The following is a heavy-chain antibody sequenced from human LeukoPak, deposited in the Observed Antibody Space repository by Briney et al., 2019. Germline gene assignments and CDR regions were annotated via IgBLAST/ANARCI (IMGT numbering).Heavy chain of an antibody. Sequence: SETLSLTCTVSGGSISSGDYYWSWIRQPPGKGLEWIGEINHSGSTNYNPSLKSRVTISVDTSKNQFSLKLSSVTAADTAVYYCARERILWFGELLEGVVRWFDPWGQGTLVTVSS. CDR1: GGSISSGDYY. CDR3: ARERILWFGELLEGVVRWFDP. V-gene: IGHV4-39*07. J-gene: IGHJ5*02. CDR2: INHSGST. D-gene: IGHD3-10*01.